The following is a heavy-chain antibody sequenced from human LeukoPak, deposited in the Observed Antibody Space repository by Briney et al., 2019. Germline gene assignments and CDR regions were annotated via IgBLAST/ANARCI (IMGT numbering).Heavy chain of an antibody. CDR3: ARVKDSSSPDYYYYYYMDV. Sequence: GGSLRLSCAASGFTFSSYWMSWVRQAPGKGLEWVANIKQDGSEKYYVDSVKGRFTISRDNAKSSLYLQMNSLRAEDTAVYYCARVKDSSSPDYYYYYYMDVWGKGTTVTVSS. D-gene: IGHD6-6*01. V-gene: IGHV3-7*01. CDR1: GFTFSSYW. J-gene: IGHJ6*03. CDR2: IKQDGSEK.